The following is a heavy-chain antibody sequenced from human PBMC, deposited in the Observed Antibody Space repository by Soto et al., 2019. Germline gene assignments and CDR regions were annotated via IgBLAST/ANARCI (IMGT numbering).Heavy chain of an antibody. CDR3: AKEGVDSGYDYHYYYYYMDV. J-gene: IGHJ6*03. CDR2: ISGSGGST. V-gene: IGHV3-23*01. Sequence: GGSLRLSCAASGFTFSSYAMSWVRQAPGKGLEWVSAISGSGGSTYYADSVKGRFTISRDNSKNTLYLQMNSLRAEDTAVYYCAKEGVDSGYDYHYYYYYMDVWGKGTTVTVSS. CDR1: GFTFSSYA. D-gene: IGHD5-12*01.